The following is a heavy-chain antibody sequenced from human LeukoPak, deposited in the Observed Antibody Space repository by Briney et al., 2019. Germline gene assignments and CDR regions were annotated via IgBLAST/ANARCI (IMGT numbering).Heavy chain of an antibody. D-gene: IGHD1-26*01. CDR1: GFTFTTYA. V-gene: IGHV3-23*01. CDR2: ISGSGGST. J-gene: IGHJ4*02. CDR3: AKCISGSYPNKPYDY. Sequence: GGSLRLSCAASGFTFTTYAMNWVRQPPGKGLEWVSAISGSGGSTFYADSVKGRFTISKDTSSNTLFLQMNSLRAEDTAVYYCAKCISGSYPNKPYDYWGQGALVTVSS.